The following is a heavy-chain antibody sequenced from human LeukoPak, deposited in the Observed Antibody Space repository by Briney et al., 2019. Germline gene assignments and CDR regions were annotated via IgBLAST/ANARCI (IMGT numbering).Heavy chain of an antibody. J-gene: IGHJ4*02. CDR2: ISSSSSYT. CDR3: ARDRGYYYGSGSYPFDY. CDR1: GFTFSDYY. V-gene: IGHV3-11*05. D-gene: IGHD3-10*01. Sequence: GGSLRLSCAASGFTFSDYYMSWIRQAPGKGLEWVSYISSSSSYTNYADSVKGRFTISRDNAKNSLYLQMNSLRAEDTAVYYCARDRGYYYGSGSYPFDYWGQGTLVTGSS.